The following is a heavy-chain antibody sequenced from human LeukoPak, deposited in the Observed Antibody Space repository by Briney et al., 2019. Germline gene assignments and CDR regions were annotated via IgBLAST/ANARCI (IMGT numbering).Heavy chain of an antibody. CDR1: GFTFSSYW. Sequence: GGSLRLSCAASGFTFSSYWMSWVRQAPGKGLEWVANIKQDGSEKYYADSVKGRFTISRDNSRNTLYLQMNSLRAEDTAVYYCAKGSTWFDPWGQGTLVTVSS. CDR3: AKGSTWFDP. J-gene: IGHJ5*02. CDR2: IKQDGSEK. D-gene: IGHD2-2*01. V-gene: IGHV3-7*01.